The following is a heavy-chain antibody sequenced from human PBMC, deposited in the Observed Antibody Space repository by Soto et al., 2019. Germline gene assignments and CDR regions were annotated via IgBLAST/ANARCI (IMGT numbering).Heavy chain of an antibody. CDR1: GDSIKTETW. CDR2: IKHTGDA. D-gene: IGHD5-12*01. CDR3: ARQSPLGYDYDY. J-gene: IGHJ4*02. Sequence: SETLSLTCAVSGDSIKTETWWSWLRQLPGTGLEWIGEIKHTGDANANPALRSRVSMSVDRTKNQFFLNLRSVSAADTAMYYCARQSPLGYDYDYWGQGTLVTVSS. V-gene: IGHV4-4*02.